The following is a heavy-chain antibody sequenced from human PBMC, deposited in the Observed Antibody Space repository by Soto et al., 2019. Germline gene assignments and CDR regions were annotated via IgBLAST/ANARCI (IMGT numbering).Heavy chain of an antibody. CDR2: ISNNGATT. Sequence: PGGSLRLSCSASGFTFRTYTLHWVRQAPGRGLEYVSSISNNGATTYYADSVQGRFTVSRDNSKNTVYLQMNSLRAEDTAVYYCDSAVAGTFHWGQGTLVTVSS. D-gene: IGHD6-19*01. CDR1: GFTFRTYT. CDR3: DSAVAGTFH. V-gene: IGHV3-64*04. J-gene: IGHJ4*02.